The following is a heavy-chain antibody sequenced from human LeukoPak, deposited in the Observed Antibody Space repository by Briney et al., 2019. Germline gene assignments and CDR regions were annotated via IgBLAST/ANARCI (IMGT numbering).Heavy chain of an antibody. CDR1: GYTFTSYD. CDR2: MNPNSGNT. CDR3: ARGQRVVVPAAIKYWFDP. Sequence: ASVKVSCKASGYTFTSYDINWVRQATGQGLEWMGWMNPNSGNTGYAQKFQGRDTITRNTSISTAYMELSSLRSEDTAVYYCARGQRVVVPAAIKYWFDPWGQGTLVTVSS. J-gene: IGHJ5*02. V-gene: IGHV1-8*03. D-gene: IGHD2-2*02.